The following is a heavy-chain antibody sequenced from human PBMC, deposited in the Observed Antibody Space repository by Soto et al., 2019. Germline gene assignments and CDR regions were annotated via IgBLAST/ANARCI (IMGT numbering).Heavy chain of an antibody. CDR3: ARVRGRYCSGGSCYSEYNYYDY. D-gene: IGHD2-15*01. Sequence: PSETLSLTCTVSGGSISSYYWSWIRQPPGKGLEWIGYIYYSGSTNYNPSLKSRVTISVDTSKNQFSLKLSSVTAADTAVYYCARVRGRYCSGGSCYSEYNYYDYWGQGTLVTVSS. J-gene: IGHJ4*02. CDR1: GGSISSYY. V-gene: IGHV4-59*01. CDR2: IYYSGST.